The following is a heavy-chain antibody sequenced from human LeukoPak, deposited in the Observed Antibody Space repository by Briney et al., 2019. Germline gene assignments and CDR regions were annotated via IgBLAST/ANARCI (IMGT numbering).Heavy chain of an antibody. V-gene: IGHV3-11*01. CDR2: ISSSGSTI. CDR3: ARDPPYYYDSRYFQH. J-gene: IGHJ1*01. D-gene: IGHD3-22*01. Sequence: GGSLRLSCAASGFTFSDYYMSWIRQAPGKGLEWVSYISSSGSTIYYADSVKGRFTISRDNAKNSLYLQMNSLRAEDAAVYYCARDPPYYYDSRYFQHWGQGTLVTVSS. CDR1: GFTFSDYY.